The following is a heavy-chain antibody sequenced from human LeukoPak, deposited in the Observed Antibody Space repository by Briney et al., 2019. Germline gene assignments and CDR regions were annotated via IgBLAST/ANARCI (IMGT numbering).Heavy chain of an antibody. D-gene: IGHD3-10*01. Sequence: PGGSLRLSCVESRDTSIVDWMRCGRQAPGKGLEWVANIKQDGSEKNYVDSVKGRFTISRDNAKNALYPQMNSLITEDTAGYYCARSGDWGQGTLVTVSS. V-gene: IGHV3-7*05. CDR1: RDTSIVDW. CDR2: IKQDGSEK. J-gene: IGHJ4*02. CDR3: ARSGD.